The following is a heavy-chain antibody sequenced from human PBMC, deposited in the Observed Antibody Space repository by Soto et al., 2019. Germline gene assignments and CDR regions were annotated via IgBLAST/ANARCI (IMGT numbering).Heavy chain of an antibody. Sequence: PGGSLRLSCAASGCPFSSYSMNWVRQDPGKGLEWVSYISSSSTIYYADSVKGRFTISRDNAKNSLYLQMNSLRAEDTAVYYCARDRSSSWYGRGYHYYGMDAWGQGTTVTVSS. J-gene: IGHJ6*02. CDR2: ISSSSTI. V-gene: IGHV3-48*04. CDR1: GCPFSSYS. CDR3: ARDRSSSWYGRGYHYYGMDA. D-gene: IGHD6-13*01.